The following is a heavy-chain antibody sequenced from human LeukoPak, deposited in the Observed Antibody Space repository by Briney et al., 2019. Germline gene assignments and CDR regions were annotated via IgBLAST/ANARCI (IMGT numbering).Heavy chain of an antibody. V-gene: IGHV3-7*03. CDR3: ARDPPYGDYGMDV. D-gene: IGHD4-17*01. J-gene: IGHJ6*02. CDR1: GFTFSSYW. CDR2: IKQDGSGK. Sequence: GGSLRLSCAASGFTFSSYWMSWVRQAPGKGLEWVANIKQDGSGKYYVDSVKGRFTISRDNAKNSLYLQMNSLRAEDTAVYYCARDPPYGDYGMDVWGQGTTVTVSS.